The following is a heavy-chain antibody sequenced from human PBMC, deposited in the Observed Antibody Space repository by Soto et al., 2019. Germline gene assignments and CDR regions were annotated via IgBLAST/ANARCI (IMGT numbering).Heavy chain of an antibody. CDR3: TSRDYYYDSSGYYSQFDY. Sequence: GGSMRLSCAASGVTFSGSAMDWVRQASGKGLEWVGRIRSKANSYATAYAASVKGRFTISRDDSKNTAYLQMNSLKTEDTAVYYCTSRDYYYDSSGYYSQFDYWGQGTLVTVSS. V-gene: IGHV3-73*01. J-gene: IGHJ4*02. CDR2: IRSKANSYAT. D-gene: IGHD3-22*01. CDR1: GVTFSGSA.